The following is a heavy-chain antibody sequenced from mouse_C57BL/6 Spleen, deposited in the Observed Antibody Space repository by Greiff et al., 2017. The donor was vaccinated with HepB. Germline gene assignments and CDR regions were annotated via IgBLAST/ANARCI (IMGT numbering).Heavy chain of an antibody. D-gene: IGHD4-1*01. CDR1: GYTFTSYY. CDR2: IYPGNGDT. J-gene: IGHJ3*01. V-gene: IGHV1-12*01. Sequence: LQQSGAELVRPGASVKMSCKASGYTFTSYYMHWVKQTPRQGLEWIGAIYPGNGDTSYNQKFKGKATLTVDKSSSTAYMQLSSLTSEDSAVYFCEREELAPFAYWGQGTLVTVSA. CDR3: EREELAPFAY.